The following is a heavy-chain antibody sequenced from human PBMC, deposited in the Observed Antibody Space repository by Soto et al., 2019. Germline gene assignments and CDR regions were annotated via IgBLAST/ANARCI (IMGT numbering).Heavy chain of an antibody. Sequence: GASVKVSCKASGGAFSDYAFSWVRQAPGQGLEWLGGIMPIFRAPDYAQKFQGRVTITADESTRTAYMEMRSLRSEDTAVYYCASWWKEADIWNYYCGMDVWGQGTTVTVSS. CDR2: IMPIFRAP. D-gene: IGHD1-20*01. V-gene: IGHV1-69*13. CDR1: GGAFSDYA. CDR3: ASWWKEADIWNYYCGMDV. J-gene: IGHJ6*02.